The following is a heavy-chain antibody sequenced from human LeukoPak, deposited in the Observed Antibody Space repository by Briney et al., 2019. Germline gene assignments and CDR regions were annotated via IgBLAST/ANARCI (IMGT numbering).Heavy chain of an antibody. J-gene: IGHJ4*02. CDR1: GFTFSSYA. CDR2: ISSSGGST. V-gene: IGHV3-64*01. CDR3: VRRAPGYSSGWLDY. D-gene: IGHD6-19*01. Sequence: GGSLRLSCAASGFTFSSYAMHWVRQAPGKGLEYVSAISSSGGSTFYANSVKGRFTISRDNFKNTLYLQMGSLRAEDMALYYCVRRAPGYSSGWLDYWGQGTLVTVSS.